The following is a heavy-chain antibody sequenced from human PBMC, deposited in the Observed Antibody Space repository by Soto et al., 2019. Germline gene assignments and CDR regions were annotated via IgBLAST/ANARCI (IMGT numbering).Heavy chain of an antibody. D-gene: IGHD2-8*01. Sequence: QVQLVQSGAEVKKPGASVKVSCKASGYTFTTCAIHWVRQAPGQRLEWMGWINAGNGNTNYAQKLQGRVTMTTDTSTSTAYMELRSLRSDDTAVYYCARDNGGFGHMNGGNPLDVWGQGTTVTVSS. CDR3: ARDNGGFGHMNGGNPLDV. CDR2: INAGNGNT. J-gene: IGHJ6*02. V-gene: IGHV1-3*01. CDR1: GYTFTTCA.